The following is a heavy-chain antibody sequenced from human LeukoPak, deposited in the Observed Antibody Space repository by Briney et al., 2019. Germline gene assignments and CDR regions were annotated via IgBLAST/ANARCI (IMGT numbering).Heavy chain of an antibody. J-gene: IGHJ4*02. V-gene: IGHV3-21*04. Sequence: GGSLRLSCAASGFTFSSYSMNWVRQAPGKGLGWVSSISSSSSYIYYADSVKGRFTISRDNSKNTLYLQMNSLRAEDTAVYYCAKDRPGYCSGGSCFQSGYWGQGTLVTVSS. D-gene: IGHD2-15*01. CDR1: GFTFSSYS. CDR2: ISSSSSYI. CDR3: AKDRPGYCSGGSCFQSGY.